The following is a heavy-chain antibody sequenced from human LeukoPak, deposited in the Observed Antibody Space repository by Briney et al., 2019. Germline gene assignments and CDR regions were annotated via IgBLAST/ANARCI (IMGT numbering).Heavy chain of an antibody. J-gene: IGHJ4*02. D-gene: IGHD7-27*01. V-gene: IGHV4-30-4*08. Sequence: SETLSLTCTVSGDSISSGDYYWSWIRQSPGKGLEWIGYIHHSGNTHYNPSLKSRVTISVDTSKNQFSLKLNSVTAADTAVYYCARDSNWGRKEFDYWGQGTLVTVSS. CDR3: ARDSNWGRKEFDY. CDR2: IHHSGNT. CDR1: GDSISSGDYY.